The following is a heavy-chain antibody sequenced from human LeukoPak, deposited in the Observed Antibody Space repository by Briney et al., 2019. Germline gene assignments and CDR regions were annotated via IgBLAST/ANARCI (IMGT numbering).Heavy chain of an antibody. D-gene: IGHD3-16*02. V-gene: IGHV3-21*01. CDR1: VFTFSSYS. CDR3: ARDPPDDYVWGSYRYTHSGY. J-gene: IGHJ4*02. CDR2: ITSSSSYI. Sequence: GGSLRLSCAASVFTFSSYSMNWVRQAPGKGLEWVSSITSSSSYIYYADSVKGRFTISRDNAKNSLYLQMNSLRAEDTAVYYCARDPPDDYVWGSYRYTHSGYWGQGTLVTVSS.